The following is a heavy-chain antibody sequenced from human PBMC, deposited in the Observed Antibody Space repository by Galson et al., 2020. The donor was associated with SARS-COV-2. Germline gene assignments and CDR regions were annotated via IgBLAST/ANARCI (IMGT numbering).Heavy chain of an antibody. CDR1: GFAFSSNG. Sequence: TGGSLSLPCVASGFAFSSNGIPWVRKAPAKGLEWVAVVSYDGSNKYYEDSVKGRFTISRENSRNTLYLQMSSLRTEDTAGYYCAKGAYDSSGYYTFDYWGQGTLVTVSS. V-gene: IGHV3-30*18. CDR2: VSYDGSNK. CDR3: AKGAYDSSGYYTFDY. J-gene: IGHJ4*02. D-gene: IGHD3-22*01.